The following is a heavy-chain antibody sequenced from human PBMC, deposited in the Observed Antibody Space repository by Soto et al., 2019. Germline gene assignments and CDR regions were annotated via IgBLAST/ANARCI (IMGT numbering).Heavy chain of an antibody. J-gene: IGHJ4*02. CDR1: GYTFTHYY. D-gene: IGHD6-13*01. CDR3: ARDVAAGDN. Sequence: QVQLVQSGAEVKKPGASVMLSCRTSGYTFTHYYIHCVRQAPGQGLEWLAMINPASGSTNYAQDCQGRVTLTMDTSTTTVYMELSGLRAEDTAIFYCARDVAAGDNWSQGTLVTVSS. V-gene: IGHV1-46*01. CDR2: INPASGST.